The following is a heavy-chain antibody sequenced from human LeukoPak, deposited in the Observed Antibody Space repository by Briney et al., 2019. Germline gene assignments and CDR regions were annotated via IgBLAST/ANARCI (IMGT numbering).Heavy chain of an antibody. J-gene: IGHJ4*01. D-gene: IGHD6-6*01. CDR1: GGSISSYY. Sequence: SETLSLTCTVSGGSISSYYWNWIRQPPGKGLEWIGYIYYSGSTNYNPSLKSRVTILVDTSKNQFSLRLSSVTAADTAVYYCAREYSSSSGRRAFDIWGQGTLVTVSS. CDR3: AREYSSSSGRRAFDI. CDR2: IYYSGST. V-gene: IGHV4-59*08.